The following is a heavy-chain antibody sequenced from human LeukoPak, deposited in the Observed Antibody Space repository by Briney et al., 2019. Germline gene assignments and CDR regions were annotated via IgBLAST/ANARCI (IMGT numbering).Heavy chain of an antibody. CDR3: AKDRRAGYPRDSFDA. CDR2: IKSTGSTT. CDR1: GFTFSSYA. J-gene: IGHJ3*01. V-gene: IGHV3-23*01. D-gene: IGHD5-12*01. Sequence: QPGGSQRLSCEGSGFTFSSYAMSWVRQAPGKGLEWVSSIKSTGSTTHYADAVRGRFTISRDNSANMLYLEMNSLRAEDTAYYYCAKDRRAGYPRDSFDAWGQGTAVTVS.